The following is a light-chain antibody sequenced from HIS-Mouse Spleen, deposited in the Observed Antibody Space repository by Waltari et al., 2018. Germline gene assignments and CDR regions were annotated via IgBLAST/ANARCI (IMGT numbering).Light chain of an antibody. J-gene: IGLJ2*01. Sequence: SYELTQPPSVSVSPGQTSRITCSGDALPKKYAYWYQKKSGQAPVLVIYEDSKRTSGIPERFSGSSSGTMATLTISGVQVEDEADYYCYSTDSSGNHRVFGGGTKLTVL. CDR2: EDS. V-gene: IGLV3-10*01. CDR1: ALPKKY. CDR3: YSTDSSGNHRV.